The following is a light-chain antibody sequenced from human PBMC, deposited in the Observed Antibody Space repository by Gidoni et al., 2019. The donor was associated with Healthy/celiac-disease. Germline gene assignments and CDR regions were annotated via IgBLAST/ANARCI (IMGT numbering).Light chain of an antibody. V-gene: IGKV3-20*01. CDR2: GAS. J-gene: IGKJ4*01. CDR3: QQYGSSPLT. CDR1: QSVSSSY. Sequence: EIVLTQSPGTLSLSPGERATLSCRASQSVSSSYLAWYQQKPGQAPRLLISGASSRATGLPDRFGGSGSGTDFTLTISRLEPEDFAVYYCQQYGSSPLTFGGGTKVEIK.